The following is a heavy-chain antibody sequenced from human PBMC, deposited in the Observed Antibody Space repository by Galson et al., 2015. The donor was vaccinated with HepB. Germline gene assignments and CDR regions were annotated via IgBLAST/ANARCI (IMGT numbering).Heavy chain of an antibody. Sequence: SVKVSCKASGGTFSSYTISWVRQAPGQGLEWMGRIIPILGIANYAQKFQGRVTITADKSTSTAYMELSSLRSEDTAVYYCARDGLATYYYGSGSYFSPHADYYYGMDVWGQGTTVTVSS. CDR2: IIPILGIA. V-gene: IGHV1-69*04. CDR1: GGTFSSYT. CDR3: ARDGLATYYYGSGSYFSPHADYYYGMDV. D-gene: IGHD3-10*01. J-gene: IGHJ6*02.